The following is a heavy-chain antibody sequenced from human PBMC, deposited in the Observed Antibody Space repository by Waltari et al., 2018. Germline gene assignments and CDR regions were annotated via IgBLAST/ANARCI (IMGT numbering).Heavy chain of an antibody. CDR3: ASRHKEGYATGDYYYGMDV. CDR2: INHSGST. D-gene: IGHD2-2*01. V-gene: IGHV4-34*01. CDR1: GGSFSGYY. J-gene: IGHJ6*02. Sequence: QVQLQQWGAGLLKPSETLSLTCAVYGGSFSGYYWSWIRQPPGKGLAWIGVINHSGSTNYNPSLKSRVTISVDTSKNQFSLKLSSVTAADTAVYYCASRHKEGYATGDYYYGMDVWGQGTTVTVSS.